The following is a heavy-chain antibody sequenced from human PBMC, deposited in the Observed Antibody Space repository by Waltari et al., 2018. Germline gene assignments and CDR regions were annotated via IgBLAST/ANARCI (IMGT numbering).Heavy chain of an antibody. CDR1: GFRFRRSA. D-gene: IGHD1-26*01. Sequence: EVQLLESGGGLVQPGGSLRLSCAASGFRFRRSAMSWVRQAPGKGLEWVSVIYSGGSTYYADSVKGRFTISRDNSKNTLYLQMNSLRAEDTAVFYCAKEGGAFDIWGQGTMVTVSS. J-gene: IGHJ3*02. V-gene: IGHV3-23*03. CDR3: AKEGGAFDI. CDR2: IYSGGST.